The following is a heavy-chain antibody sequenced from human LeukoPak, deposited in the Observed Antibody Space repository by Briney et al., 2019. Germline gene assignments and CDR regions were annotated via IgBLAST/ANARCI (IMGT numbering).Heavy chain of an antibody. Sequence: GGSMRLSCAASGFTFSDYAMNWVRQAPGKGLEWVSGLKSDGSGISYADSVKGRFTISRDNSKNTVFLQMNSLRAGDTGVYYCAKDTWSNSGWTHAFDIWGQGTMVTVSS. V-gene: IGHV3-23*01. CDR3: AKDTWSNSGWTHAFDI. D-gene: IGHD6-19*01. CDR2: LKSDGSGI. J-gene: IGHJ3*02. CDR1: GFTFSDYA.